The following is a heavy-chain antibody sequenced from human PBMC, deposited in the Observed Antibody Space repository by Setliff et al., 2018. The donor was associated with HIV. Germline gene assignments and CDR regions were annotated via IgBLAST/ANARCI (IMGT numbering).Heavy chain of an antibody. CDR3: ARVVEYSSGWYESYYFDY. CDR2: IIPIFGST. J-gene: IGHJ4*02. V-gene: IGHV1-69*13. CDR1: GYTFIDYF. Sequence: SVKVSCKASGYTFIDYFIHWVRQAPGQGLEWMGGIIPIFGSTTYAQKFQDRVTITADESTSTAYMELSSLRSEDTAVYYCARVVEYSSGWYESYYFDYWGQGTLITVSS. D-gene: IGHD6-19*01.